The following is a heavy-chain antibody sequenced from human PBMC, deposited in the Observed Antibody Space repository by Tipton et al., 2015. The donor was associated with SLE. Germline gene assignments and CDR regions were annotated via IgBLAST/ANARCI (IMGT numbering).Heavy chain of an antibody. CDR1: GFTFTTYA. V-gene: IGHV3-23*01. J-gene: IGHJ4*02. CDR3: ARDLSGWPIDS. Sequence: SLRLSCAASGFTFTTYAMNWVRQAPGQGLEWVSTISNGGGGRTYYADSVKGRFTISRDNSKNTGYLQMSSLRAEDTAVYYCARDLSGWPIDSWSQGTLVTVSS. D-gene: IGHD6-19*01. CDR2: ISNGGGGRT.